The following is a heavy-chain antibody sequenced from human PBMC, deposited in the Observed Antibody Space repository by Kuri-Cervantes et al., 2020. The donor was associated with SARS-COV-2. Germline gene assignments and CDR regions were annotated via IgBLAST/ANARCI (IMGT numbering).Heavy chain of an antibody. V-gene: IGHV2-5*02. CDR2: LYWDDKK. Sequence: SGPTLVKPTQTLTLTCTFSGFSLSTSEVGVGWIRQPPGKALEWLALLYWDDKKHYSPSLKTRLTITKDPSKNQVVLTMTNMDPVDTATYYCARSEYSSSDFDYWGQGTLVTVSS. D-gene: IGHD6-6*01. J-gene: IGHJ4*02. CDR3: ARSEYSSSDFDY. CDR1: GFSLSTSEVG.